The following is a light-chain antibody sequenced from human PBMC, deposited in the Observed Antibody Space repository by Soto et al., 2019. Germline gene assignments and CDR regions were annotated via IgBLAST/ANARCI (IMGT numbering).Light chain of an antibody. CDR3: KSYTTRSTHV. J-gene: IGLJ1*01. Sequence: QSVLTQPASVSGSPGLSITLSCTGTSSDVGAYNFVSWYQQHPGKAPKLIIYDVSNRPSGVSNRFSGSKSGNTASLTISGLQAEDEADYYCKSYTTRSTHVFGTGTKVTVL. CDR2: DVS. V-gene: IGLV2-14*03. CDR1: SSDVGAYNF.